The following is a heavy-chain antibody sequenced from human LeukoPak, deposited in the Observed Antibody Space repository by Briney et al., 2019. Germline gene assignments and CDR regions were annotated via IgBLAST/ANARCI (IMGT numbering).Heavy chain of an antibody. D-gene: IGHD3/OR15-3a*01. CDR3: ARRIFGLYYFDY. V-gene: IGHV4-39*01. J-gene: IGHJ4*02. Sequence: TLXLTCTXSGGSXSXSTYYWGWIRQPPGKGLEWVGTVYYSGSAYYNPSLKSRVTISVDTSKSQFSLKLRSVTAADTAVYYCARRIFGLYYFDYWGQGSLVTVSS. CDR1: GGSXSXSTYY. CDR2: VYYSGSA.